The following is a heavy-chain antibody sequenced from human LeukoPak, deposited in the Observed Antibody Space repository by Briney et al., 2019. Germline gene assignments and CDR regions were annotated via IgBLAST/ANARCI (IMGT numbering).Heavy chain of an antibody. CDR1: GYTFTSYG. Sequence: ASVKVSCKASGYTFTSYGIGWVRQAPGQGLEWMGWISAYNGNTNYAQKLQGRVTMTTDTSTSTAYMELRSLRSDDTAVYYCARDATTLPPPPYYYYYGMDVWGKGTTVTVSS. CDR2: ISAYNGNT. J-gene: IGHJ6*04. D-gene: IGHD1-14*01. V-gene: IGHV1-18*04. CDR3: ARDATTLPPPPYYYYYGMDV.